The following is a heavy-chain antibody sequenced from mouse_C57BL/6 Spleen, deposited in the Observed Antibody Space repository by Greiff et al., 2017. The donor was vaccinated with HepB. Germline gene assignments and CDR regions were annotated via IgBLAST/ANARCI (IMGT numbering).Heavy chain of an antibody. CDR2: IYPGDGDT. CDR3: ASMTIYYDSLYAMDY. J-gene: IGHJ4*01. Sequence: VQLQQSGAELVKPGASVKISCKASGYAFSSYWMNWVKQRPGKGLEWIGQIYPGDGDTNYNGKFKGKATLTADKSSSTAYMQLSSLTSEESAVYFCASMTIYYDSLYAMDYWGQGTSVTVSS. D-gene: IGHD2-4*01. CDR1: GYAFSSYW. V-gene: IGHV1-80*01.